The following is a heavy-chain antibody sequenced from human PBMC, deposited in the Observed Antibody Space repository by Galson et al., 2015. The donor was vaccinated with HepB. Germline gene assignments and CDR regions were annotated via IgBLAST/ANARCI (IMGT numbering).Heavy chain of an antibody. Sequence: SLRLSCAASGFTFSDYYMSWVRQAPGKGLEFLSYISSSGTTIYYADSVKGRFTISRDNAKNSLYLQMNSLRAADTAVYFCARGARVHQLPHWGQGTLVTVSS. CDR3: ARGARVHQLPH. D-gene: IGHD1-1*01. J-gene: IGHJ4*02. CDR1: GFTFSDYY. V-gene: IGHV3-11*04. CDR2: ISSSGTTI.